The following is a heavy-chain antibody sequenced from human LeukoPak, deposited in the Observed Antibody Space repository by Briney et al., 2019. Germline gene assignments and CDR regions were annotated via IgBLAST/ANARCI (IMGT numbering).Heavy chain of an antibody. CDR2: IKQDGSEK. V-gene: IGHV3-7*01. J-gene: IGHJ6*02. CDR1: GFTFSGYW. D-gene: IGHD6-19*01. Sequence: PGGSLRLSCAASGFTFSGYWMSWVRQAPGKGLEGVANIKQDGSEKYYVDSVKGRFTISRDNAKNSVYLQMNSLRAEDTAVYYCARDLAPAVAGDYYFYGMDVWGQGTTVTVSS. CDR3: ARDLAPAVAGDYYFYGMDV.